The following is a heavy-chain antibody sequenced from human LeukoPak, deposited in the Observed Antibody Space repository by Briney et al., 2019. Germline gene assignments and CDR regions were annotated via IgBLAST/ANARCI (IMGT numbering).Heavy chain of an antibody. CDR1: GGSISSGGYY. D-gene: IGHD5-24*01. CDR3: ARDVQRDGYNFDAFDI. CDR2: IYYSGST. V-gene: IGHV4-31*03. J-gene: IGHJ3*02. Sequence: SETLSLTCTVSGGSISSGGYYWSWIRQHLGKGLEWIGYIYYSGSTYYNPSLKSRVTISVDTSKNQFSLKLSSVTAADTAVYYCARDVQRDGYNFDAFDIWGQGTMVTVSS.